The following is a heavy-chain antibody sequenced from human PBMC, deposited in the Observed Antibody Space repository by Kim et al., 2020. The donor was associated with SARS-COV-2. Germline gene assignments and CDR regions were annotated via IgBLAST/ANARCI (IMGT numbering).Heavy chain of an antibody. V-gene: IGHV1-2*06. CDR1: GYTFGDYY. D-gene: IGHD5-12*01. CDR3: ARANPQSRFDS. Sequence: ASVKVSCKASGYTFGDYYIHWVRQAPGQGLDWMGRINPKSGGTNYAQNFQGRVAMTRDTSISTAYMEVTSLRSDDMAMYYCARANPQSRFDSWGQGTLVT. CDR2: INPKSGGT. J-gene: IGHJ4*02.